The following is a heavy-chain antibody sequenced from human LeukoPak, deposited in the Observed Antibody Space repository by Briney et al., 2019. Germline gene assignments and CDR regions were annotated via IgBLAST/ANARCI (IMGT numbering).Heavy chain of an antibody. CDR2: ISGSGGST. D-gene: IGHD4-17*01. J-gene: IGHJ4*02. V-gene: IGHV3-23*01. CDR3: AEEATTTYFDH. CDR1: GFTFSAYA. Sequence: GGSLRLSCAASGFTFSAYAMSWVRQTPGKGLEWVSGISGSGGSTYYADSVKGRFTISRDNFKNTLYLQMNGLRAEDTAVYYCAEEATTTYFDHWGQGTLVTVSS.